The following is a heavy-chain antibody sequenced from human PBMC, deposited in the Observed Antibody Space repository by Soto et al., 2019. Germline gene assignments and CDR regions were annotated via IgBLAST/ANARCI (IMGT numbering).Heavy chain of an antibody. CDR3: ARDQGDCTNGVFYYYYGMDV. D-gene: IGHD2-8*01. CDR2: IWYDGSNK. CDR1: GFTFSSYG. V-gene: IGHV3-33*01. J-gene: IGHJ6*02. Sequence: QVQLVESGGGVVQPGRSLRLSCAASGFTFSSYGMHWVRQAPGKGLEWVAVIWYDGSNKYYADSVKGRFTISRDNTKNTLYLQMNSLRAEDTAVYYCARDQGDCTNGVFYYYYGMDVWGQVTTVTVSS.